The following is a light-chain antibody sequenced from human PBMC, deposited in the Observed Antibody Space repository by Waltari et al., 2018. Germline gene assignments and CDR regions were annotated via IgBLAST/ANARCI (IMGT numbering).Light chain of an antibody. CDR2: RDS. CDR1: KLGDKY. CDR3: QAWDSSTAE. Sequence: SYELTQPPSVSVSPGQTASITCSGDKLGDKYACWYQQKPGQSPVLVIYRDSKRPSGIPERFSGSNSGNTATLTISGTQAMDEADYYCQAWDSSTAEFGGGTKLTVL. J-gene: IGLJ2*01. V-gene: IGLV3-1*01.